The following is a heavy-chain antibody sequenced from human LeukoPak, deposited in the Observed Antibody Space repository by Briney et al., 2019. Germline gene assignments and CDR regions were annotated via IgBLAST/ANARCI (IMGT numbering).Heavy chain of an antibody. CDR3: ARGHGEFPVNYYFDL. V-gene: IGHV3-74*01. J-gene: IGHJ2*01. D-gene: IGHD4-11*01. Sequence: PGGSLRLSCAASGFTFTTYWMHWVRQAPGKGLVWVSRIKSDGTSTSYADSVKGRFTISRDNAKNTLYRQMNGLRAEGTAVYYCARGHGEFPVNYYFDLWGRGTLVTVSS. CDR1: GFTFTTYW. CDR2: IKSDGTST.